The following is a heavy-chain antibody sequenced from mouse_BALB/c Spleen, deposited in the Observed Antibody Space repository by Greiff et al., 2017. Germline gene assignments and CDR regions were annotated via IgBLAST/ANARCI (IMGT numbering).Heavy chain of an antibody. D-gene: IGHD1-1*01. CDR3: TRTTVPRDFDY. J-gene: IGHJ2*01. CDR1: GYTFTSYW. CDR2: INPSNGRT. V-gene: IGHV1S81*02. Sequence: QVQLQQPGAELVKPGASVKLSCKASGYTFTSYWMHWVKQRPGQGLEWIGEINPSNGRTNYNEKFKSKATLTVDKSSSTAYMQLSSLTSEDSAVYYCTRTTVPRDFDYWGQGTTLTVSS.